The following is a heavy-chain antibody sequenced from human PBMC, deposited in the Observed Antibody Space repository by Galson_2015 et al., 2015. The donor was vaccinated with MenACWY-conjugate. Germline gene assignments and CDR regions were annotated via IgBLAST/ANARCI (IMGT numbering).Heavy chain of an antibody. V-gene: IGHV2-5*02. CDR2: IYWDDDK. CDR3: APRGGDTTMVHWWFDP. CDR1: GFSLSSSGVG. Sequence: PALVKPTQTLTLTCTFSGFSLSSSGVGVGWIRQPPGKALEWLALIYWDDDKRYSPSLKTRLTITRDTSKNQVVLTMANMDPVDPTTYFWAPRGGDTTMVHWWFDPWGRGTLVTVSS. D-gene: IGHD5-18*01. J-gene: IGHJ5*02.